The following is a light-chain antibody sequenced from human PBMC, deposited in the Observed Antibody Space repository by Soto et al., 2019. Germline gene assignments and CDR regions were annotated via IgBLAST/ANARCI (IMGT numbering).Light chain of an antibody. CDR2: EVS. V-gene: IGLV2-14*01. J-gene: IGLJ3*02. CDR1: SSDVGGYNY. Sequence: QSALTQPVSVSGSPGQSITISCTGTSSDVGGYNYVSWYQQHPDKAPKLMIYEVSNRPSGVSNRFSGSKSGNTASLTISGLQSEDEGNYYCSSYTRGSTLVFGGGTKLTVL. CDR3: SSYTRGSTLV.